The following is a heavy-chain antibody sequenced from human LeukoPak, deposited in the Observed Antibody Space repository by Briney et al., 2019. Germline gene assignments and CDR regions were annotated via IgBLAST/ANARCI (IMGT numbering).Heavy chain of an antibody. D-gene: IGHD2-21*02. J-gene: IGHJ4*02. CDR3: AKYAPPTTVVTRFFDS. CDR2: IGSDGGGI. V-gene: IGHV3-23*01. Sequence: GGSLRLSCAASGFNFNTYAMTWVRQAPGKGLEWVSVIGSDGGGIQYADSVKGRFSISRDNSKNTLYLKMNSLRTEDTAINYCAKYAPPTTVVTRFFDSWGQGSLVSVSS. CDR1: GFNFNTYA.